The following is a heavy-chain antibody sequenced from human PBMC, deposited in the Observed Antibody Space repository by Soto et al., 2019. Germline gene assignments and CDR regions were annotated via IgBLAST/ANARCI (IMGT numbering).Heavy chain of an antibody. CDR1: GFTFSSYA. CDR2: ISESGTIT. Sequence: EVQLLESGGGLVQPGGSLRLSCTASGFTFSSYAMKWVRQAPGKGLEWVSLISESGTITYYADSVKGRFTISRDNSGNTLCLQMYSLRAEDTAVYYCARYIPGVRYYGMDVWGQGTKVTVYS. CDR3: ARYIPGVRYYGMDV. J-gene: IGHJ6*02. D-gene: IGHD2-2*01. V-gene: IGHV3-23*01.